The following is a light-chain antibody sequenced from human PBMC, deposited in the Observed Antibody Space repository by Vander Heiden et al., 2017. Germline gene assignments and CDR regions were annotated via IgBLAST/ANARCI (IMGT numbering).Light chain of an antibody. CDR2: GAS. CDR1: QSVSSNY. CDR3: QQFGSSPLYT. V-gene: IGKV3-20*01. Sequence: EILLTQSPGTLSLSPGERATLSCRASQSVSSNYLAWYQQKPGQAPRLLIYGASSRATAIPDRFSGSGSGTDFTLTISRLEPEDFAVYFCQQFGSSPLYTFGQGTKLEIK. J-gene: IGKJ2*01.